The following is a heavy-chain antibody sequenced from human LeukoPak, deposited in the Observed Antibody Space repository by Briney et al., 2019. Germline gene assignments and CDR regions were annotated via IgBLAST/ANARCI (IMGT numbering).Heavy chain of an antibody. D-gene: IGHD3-22*01. V-gene: IGHV1-69*13. CDR2: IIPIFGTA. CDR3: ASCYYYDSSGYYTRTNFDY. Sequence: GASVKVSCKASGGTFSSYAISWVRQAPGQGLEWMGGIIPIFGTANYAQKFQGRVTITADESTSTAYMELSSLRSEDTAVYYCASCYYYDSSGYYTRTNFDYWGQGTLVTVSS. CDR1: GGTFSSYA. J-gene: IGHJ4*02.